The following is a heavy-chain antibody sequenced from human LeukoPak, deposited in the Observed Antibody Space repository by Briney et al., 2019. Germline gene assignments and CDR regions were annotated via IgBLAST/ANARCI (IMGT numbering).Heavy chain of an antibody. CDR2: IYSDGST. V-gene: IGHV3-53*01. CDR3: ARELEAFDI. CDR1: GFTVSSNY. J-gene: IGHJ3*02. Sequence: GSLRLSCAASGFTVSSNYMSWVRQAPGKGLEWVSLIYSDGSTYYADSVKGRFTISRDNSKNTLYLQMSSLRAEDTAVYYCARELEAFDIWGQGTMVTVSS.